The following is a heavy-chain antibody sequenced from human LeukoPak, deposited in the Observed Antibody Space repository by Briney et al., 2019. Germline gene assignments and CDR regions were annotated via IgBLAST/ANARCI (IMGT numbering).Heavy chain of an antibody. CDR1: GFTFSNAW. V-gene: IGHV3-23*01. CDR3: AREAKQWLVFGGRHDAFDI. Sequence: PGGSLRLSCAASGFTFSNAWMSWVRRAPGKGLEWVSAISGSGSSTYYAASVKGRFTISRDNSKNTLYLQMNSLRAEDTAVYYCAREAKQWLVFGGRHDAFDIWGQGTMVTVSS. J-gene: IGHJ3*02. D-gene: IGHD6-19*01. CDR2: ISGSGSST.